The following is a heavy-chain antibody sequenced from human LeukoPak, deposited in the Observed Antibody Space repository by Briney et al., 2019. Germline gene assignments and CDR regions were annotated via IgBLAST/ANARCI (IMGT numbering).Heavy chain of an antibody. CDR2: FDPEDGET. J-gene: IGHJ3*02. CDR3: ARPGGNDAFDI. Sequence: ASVKVSCKVSGYTLTELSMHWVRQAPGKGLEWMGGFDPEDGETIYAQKFQGRVTMTRDMSTSTVYMELSSLRSEDTAVYYCARPGGNDAFDIWGQGTMVTVSS. CDR1: GYTLTELS. D-gene: IGHD4-23*01. V-gene: IGHV1-24*01.